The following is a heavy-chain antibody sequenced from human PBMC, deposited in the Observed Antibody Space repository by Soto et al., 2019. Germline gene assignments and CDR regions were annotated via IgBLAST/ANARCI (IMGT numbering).Heavy chain of an antibody. J-gene: IGHJ4*02. D-gene: IGHD3-9*01. Sequence: SDTLSLTCTVIYYSITSHSYYWGWIRQSPGTEMQWIGNIHYTGTTSYNPSLQGRATIAIDGSKNEMFLKLISVTAADTAVYYCARVLGAQGNPYFVGLESRGQGAVVTVSS. CDR1: YYSITSHSYY. CDR2: IHYTGTT. CDR3: ARVLGAQGNPYFVGLES. V-gene: IGHV4-39*01.